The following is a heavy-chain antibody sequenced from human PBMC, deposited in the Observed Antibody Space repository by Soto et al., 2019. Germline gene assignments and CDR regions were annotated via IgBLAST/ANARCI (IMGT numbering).Heavy chain of an antibody. Sequence: GGSLRLSCAASVFTFSSYAMSWVRQAPGKGLEWVSAISGSGGSTYYADSVKGRFTISRDNSKNTLYLQMNSLRAEDTAVYYCAKAPRYFCSSTSCPLSPNYFDYWGQGTLVTVSS. V-gene: IGHV3-23*01. D-gene: IGHD2-2*01. CDR1: VFTFSSYA. CDR2: ISGSGGST. CDR3: AKAPRYFCSSTSCPLSPNYFDY. J-gene: IGHJ4*02.